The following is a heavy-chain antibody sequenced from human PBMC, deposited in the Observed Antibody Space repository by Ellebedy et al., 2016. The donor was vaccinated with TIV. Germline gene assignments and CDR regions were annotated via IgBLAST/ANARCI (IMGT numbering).Heavy chain of an antibody. D-gene: IGHD3-22*01. Sequence: GGSLRLSCAASGFTFSNYAMSWVRRAPGKGLEWVSSFSGSGDSTYYADSVKGRFTIPRDNSKNTLYLQMDRLRAEDTAVYYCAKGTSSGFNYDRVGFEYWGQGTLVTVSS. J-gene: IGHJ4*02. CDR3: AKGTSSGFNYDRVGFEY. CDR2: FSGSGDST. V-gene: IGHV3-23*01. CDR1: GFTFSNYA.